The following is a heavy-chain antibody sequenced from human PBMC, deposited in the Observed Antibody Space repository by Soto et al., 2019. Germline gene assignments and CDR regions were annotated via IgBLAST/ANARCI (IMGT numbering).Heavy chain of an antibody. CDR1: GFAFSSHT. CDR3: ARGDCSGGSCYGIDV. CDR2: IGNTLGTI. Sequence: EVQLVESGGVVVQPGGSLRLSCAASGFAFSSHTMNWVRQAPGKGLEWVADIGNTLGTIYYADSVKGRFIISRDDSMKSVYLHMSSLRDDDTAVYYCARGDCSGGSCYGIDVWGRGTTVTVSS. V-gene: IGHV3-48*02. J-gene: IGHJ6*02. D-gene: IGHD2-15*01.